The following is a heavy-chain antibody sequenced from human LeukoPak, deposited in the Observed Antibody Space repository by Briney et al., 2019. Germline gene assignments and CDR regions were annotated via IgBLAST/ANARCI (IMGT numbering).Heavy chain of an antibody. D-gene: IGHD6-19*01. Sequence: SETLSLTCSASGASTSSRYWSWIRQSPGRTLEWIGHIYNGRNTKYNPSLTSRVPISVDTSKNQFSLRMTSVTAADTAIYYCAQTTGWPGFDFWGPGALVTVSS. CDR3: AQTTGWPGFDF. J-gene: IGHJ4*02. V-gene: IGHV4-59*08. CDR1: GASTSSRY. CDR2: IYNGRNT.